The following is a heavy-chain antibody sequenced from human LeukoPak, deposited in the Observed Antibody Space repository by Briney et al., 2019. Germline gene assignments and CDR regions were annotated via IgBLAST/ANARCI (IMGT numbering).Heavy chain of an antibody. Sequence: GGSLRLSCAASGFTFSSYEMNWVRQAPGKGLEWVSYISSSGSNIYYADSVKGRFTISRDNSKNTLYLQMNSLRAEDTAVYYCAKAEAVASSWGQGTLVTVSS. V-gene: IGHV3-48*03. D-gene: IGHD6-19*01. CDR2: ISSSGSNI. CDR1: GFTFSSYE. J-gene: IGHJ4*02. CDR3: AKAEAVASS.